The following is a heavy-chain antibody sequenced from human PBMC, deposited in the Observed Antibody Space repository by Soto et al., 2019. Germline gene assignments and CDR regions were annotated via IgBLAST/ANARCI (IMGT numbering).Heavy chain of an antibody. CDR1: GYSFTSYW. J-gene: IGHJ4*02. V-gene: IGHV5-51*01. CDR2: IYPGDSDT. CDR3: ARGRATDISGYSPLGY. D-gene: IGHD3-22*01. Sequence: PGESLKISCKCAGYSFTSYWIGWVRQMPGKGLEWMGIIYPGDSDTRYSPSFQGQVTISADKSISTAYLQWSSLKASDTAMYYCARGRATDISGYSPLGYWGKGTLVTLAS.